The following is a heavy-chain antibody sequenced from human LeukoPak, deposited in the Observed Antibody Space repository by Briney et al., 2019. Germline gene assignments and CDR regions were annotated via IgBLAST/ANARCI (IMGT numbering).Heavy chain of an antibody. CDR3: TKGTKRGYTSGLHPYDY. J-gene: IGHJ4*01. CDR1: GFTFSSYG. V-gene: IGHV3-23*01. D-gene: IGHD6-25*01. Sequence: GGSLTLFCAASGFTFSSYGMSWVRQAPGKGLEWVSTLSGSSGGTYYADSVKGRFTISRDTSKNTLFLQMNSLRAEDTAVYYCTKGTKRGYTSGLHPYDYWGDGSPVTVSS. CDR2: LSGSSGGT.